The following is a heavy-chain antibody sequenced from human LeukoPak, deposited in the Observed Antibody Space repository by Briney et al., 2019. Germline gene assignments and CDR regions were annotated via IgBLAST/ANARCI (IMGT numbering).Heavy chain of an antibody. J-gene: IGHJ1*01. V-gene: IGHV4-34*01. D-gene: IGHD1-26*01. CDR2: INHSGST. CDR3: ARGPRYLRYFQY. CDR1: GGSFSGYY. Sequence: SEPLSLTCAVYGGSFSGYYWSWIRQPPGKGLEWIGEINHSGSTNYNPSLKSRVTISVDTSKNQFSLKLSSVTAADTAVYYCARGPRYLRYFQYWGQGTMVTVSS.